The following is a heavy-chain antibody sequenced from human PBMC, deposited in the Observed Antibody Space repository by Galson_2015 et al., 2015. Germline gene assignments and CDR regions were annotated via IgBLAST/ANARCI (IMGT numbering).Heavy chain of an antibody. J-gene: IGHJ4*02. Sequence: SLRLSCAASGFTFSSYSMNWVRQAPGKGLEWVSSISSSGSYIYYADSVKGRFTISRDNAKNSLYLQMNSLRAEGTAVYYCAREDSGGYYQLDYWGQGTLVTVSS. V-gene: IGHV3-21*01. CDR2: ISSSGSYI. CDR1: GFTFSSYS. D-gene: IGHD3-22*01. CDR3: AREDSGGYYQLDY.